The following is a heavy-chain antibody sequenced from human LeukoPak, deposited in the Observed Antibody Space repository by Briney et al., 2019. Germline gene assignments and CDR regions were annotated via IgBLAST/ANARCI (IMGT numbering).Heavy chain of an antibody. CDR3: ARVGSSGLFDY. V-gene: IGHV4-59*01. D-gene: IGHD6-19*01. CDR2: IYYSGST. J-gene: IGHJ4*02. Sequence: KTSETLSLTCTVSGGSISSYYWSWIRQPPGKGLEWIGYIYYSGSTNYNPSLKSRVTISVDTSKNQFSLKLSSVTAADTAVYYCARVGSSGLFDYWGQGTLVTVSS. CDR1: GGSISSYY.